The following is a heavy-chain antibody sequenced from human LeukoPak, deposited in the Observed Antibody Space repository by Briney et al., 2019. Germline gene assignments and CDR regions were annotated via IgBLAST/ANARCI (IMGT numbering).Heavy chain of an antibody. D-gene: IGHD2-8*01. CDR3: AEVLKWTVFDY. CDR1: GGSISSSN. V-gene: IGHV3-23*01. Sequence: ETLSLTCAVSGGSISSSNWWSWVRQPPGKGLEWVSAISDAGGSTFYADSVKGRFTISRDNSKNTLYLQMNSLRAEDTAVYYCAEVLKWTVFDYWGQGTLVTVSS. CDR2: ISDAGGST. J-gene: IGHJ4*02.